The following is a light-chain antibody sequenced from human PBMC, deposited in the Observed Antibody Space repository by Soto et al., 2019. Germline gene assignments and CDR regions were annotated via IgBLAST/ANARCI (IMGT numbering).Light chain of an antibody. J-gene: IGLJ1*01. CDR2: EVT. CDR3: SSHTSSTTYL. Sequence: QSVLTQPASVSGSPRQSITIPCTGTSSDVGAYNYVSWYQKHPGKAPKLIIFEVTYRPSEVSNRFSGSRSGNTASLTISGLQADDEAEYYCSSHTSSTTYLFGTGTKVTVL. V-gene: IGLV2-14*01. CDR1: SSDVGAYNY.